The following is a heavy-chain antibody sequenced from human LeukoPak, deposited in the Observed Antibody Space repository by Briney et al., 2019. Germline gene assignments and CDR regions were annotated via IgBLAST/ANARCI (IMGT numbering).Heavy chain of an antibody. J-gene: IGHJ3*02. V-gene: IGHV3-30*02. CDR2: IRYDGSNK. D-gene: IGHD5-12*01. Sequence: GGSLRLSCAASGFTFSSYGMHWVRQAPGKGLEWVAFIRYDGSNKYYADSVKGRFTISRDNSKNTLYLQMNSLRAEDTAVYYCARDPRFLVATIVDAFDIWGQGTMVTVSS. CDR1: GFTFSSYG. CDR3: ARDPRFLVATIVDAFDI.